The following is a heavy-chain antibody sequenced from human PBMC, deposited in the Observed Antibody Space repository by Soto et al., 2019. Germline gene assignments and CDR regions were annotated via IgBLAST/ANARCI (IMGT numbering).Heavy chain of an antibody. CDR3: ARHLAAAGSFDY. Sequence: KISCKGSGYSFTSYWISWVRQMPGKGLEWMGRIDPSDSYTNYSPSFQGHVTISADKSISTAYLQWSSLKASDTAMYYCARHLAAAGSFDYWGQGTLVTVSS. D-gene: IGHD6-13*01. CDR2: IDPSDSYT. J-gene: IGHJ4*02. V-gene: IGHV5-10-1*01. CDR1: GYSFTSYW.